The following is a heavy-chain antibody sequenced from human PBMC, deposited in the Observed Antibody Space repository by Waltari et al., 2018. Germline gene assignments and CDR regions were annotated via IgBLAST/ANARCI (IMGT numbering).Heavy chain of an antibody. J-gene: IGHJ6*02. Sequence: QVQLVQSGAEVKKPGASVKVSCKASGYTFTSYYMHWVRQAPGQGLEWMGIINPSGGSTSYAQKVQGRVTMTRDTSMSTVYMELSSLRSEDTAVYYCARDSHWGNEGMDVWGQGTTVTVSS. CDR3: ARDSHWGNEGMDV. CDR1: GYTFTSYY. V-gene: IGHV1-46*01. D-gene: IGHD7-27*01. CDR2: INPSGGST.